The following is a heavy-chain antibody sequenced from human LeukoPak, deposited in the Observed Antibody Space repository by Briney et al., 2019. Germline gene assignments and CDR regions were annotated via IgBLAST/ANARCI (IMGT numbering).Heavy chain of an antibody. CDR3: ARPPGYSSGWYDAFDI. Sequence: ASVKVSCTASGYTFTSYAMHWVRQAPGQRLEWMGWINAGNGNTKYSQKFQGRVTITRDTSASTAYMELSSLRSEDTAVYYCARPPGYSSGWYDAFDIWGQGTMVTVSS. CDR1: GYTFTSYA. V-gene: IGHV1-3*01. D-gene: IGHD6-19*01. CDR2: INAGNGNT. J-gene: IGHJ3*02.